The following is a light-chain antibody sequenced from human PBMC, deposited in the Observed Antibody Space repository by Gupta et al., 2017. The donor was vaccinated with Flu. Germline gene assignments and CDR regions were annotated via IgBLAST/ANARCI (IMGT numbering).Light chain of an antibody. J-gene: IGLJ3*02. Sequence: QSVVTQPPSVSATPGQTVTISCFGSSSNIGSNDVFWYRQDPGAAPKLLIFDNNQWPSGVPDRFSASKSGTSASLDISGLQSEDEADYYCAVWDNSLKGLFGGGTKLTVL. CDR2: DNN. V-gene: IGLV1-44*01. CDR3: AVWDNSLKGL. CDR1: SSNIGSND.